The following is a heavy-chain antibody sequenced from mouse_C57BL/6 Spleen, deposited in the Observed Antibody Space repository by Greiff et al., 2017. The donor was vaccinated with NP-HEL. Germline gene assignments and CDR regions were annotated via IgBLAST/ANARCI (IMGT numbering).Heavy chain of an antibody. CDR2: INPNNGGT. D-gene: IGHD2-5*01. CDR1: GYTFTDYY. J-gene: IGHJ4*01. CDR3: AKVSNYDAMDY. Sequence: EVQLQQSGPELVKPGASVKISCKASGYTFTDYYMNWVKQSHGKSLEWIGDINPNNGGTSYNQKFKGKATLTVDKSSSTAYMELRSLTSEDSAVYYCAKVSNYDAMDYWGQGTSVTVSS. V-gene: IGHV1-26*01.